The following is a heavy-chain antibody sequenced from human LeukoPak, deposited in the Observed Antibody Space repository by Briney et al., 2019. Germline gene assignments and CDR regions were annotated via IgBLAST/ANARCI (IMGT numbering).Heavy chain of an antibody. CDR1: GFTFSSYA. Sequence: GGSLRLSCAASGFTFSSYAMSWARQAPGKGLEWVSAISGSGGSTYYADSVKGRFTISRDNSKNTLYLQMSSLRAEDTAVYYCASTWAGYYDILTGFYYGMDVWGQGTTVTVSS. J-gene: IGHJ6*02. V-gene: IGHV3-23*01. D-gene: IGHD3-9*01. CDR3: ASTWAGYYDILTGFYYGMDV. CDR2: ISGSGGST.